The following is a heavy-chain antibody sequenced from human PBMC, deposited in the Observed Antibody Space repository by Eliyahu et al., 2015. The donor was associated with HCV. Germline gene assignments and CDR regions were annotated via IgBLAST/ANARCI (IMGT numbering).Heavy chain of an antibody. V-gene: IGHV3-30*18. CDR2: ISYDGSNK. CDR1: GFTFSSYG. Sequence: QVQLVESGGGVVQPGRSLRLSCAASGFTFSSYGMHWVRQAPGKGLEWVAVISYDGSNKYYADSVKGRFTISRDNSKNTLYLQMNSLRAEDTAVYYCAKDGTIVAVAVGYFDYWGQGTLVTVSS. J-gene: IGHJ4*02. D-gene: IGHD6-19*01. CDR3: AKDGTIVAVAVGYFDY.